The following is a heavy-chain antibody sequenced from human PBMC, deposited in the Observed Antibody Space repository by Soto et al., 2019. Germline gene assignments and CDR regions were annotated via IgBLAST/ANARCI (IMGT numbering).Heavy chain of an antibody. Sequence: GESLKISCKGSGYSFPNYWIGWVRQMPGKGLEWMGIIFPVDSDTRYSPSFRGQVTISADKSISTAYLQWSSLKASDTAMYYCARHRPDTTTWNNYFDYWGRGTLVTVLL. CDR3: ARHRPDTTTWNNYFDY. CDR2: IFPVDSDT. V-gene: IGHV5-51*01. J-gene: IGHJ4*01. D-gene: IGHD1-1*01. CDR1: GYSFPNYW.